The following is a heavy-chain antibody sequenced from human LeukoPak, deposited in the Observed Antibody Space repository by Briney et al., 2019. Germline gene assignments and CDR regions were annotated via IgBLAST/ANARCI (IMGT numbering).Heavy chain of an antibody. CDR1: GDSISRYY. V-gene: IGHV4-4*07. CDR3: ARGRGTSLNLGEFDY. J-gene: IGHJ4*02. D-gene: IGHD2-2*01. CDR2: IYSSGDT. Sequence: SETLSLTCTVSGDSISRYYWSWIRQPAGKGLEWIGRIYSSGDTNYNPSLKSRVTMSVDTSKNQFSLKLSSVTAADTAVYYCARGRGTSLNLGEFDYWGQGTLVTVSS.